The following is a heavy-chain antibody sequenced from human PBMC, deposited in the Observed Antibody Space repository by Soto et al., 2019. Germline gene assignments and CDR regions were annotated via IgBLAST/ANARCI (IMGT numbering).Heavy chain of an antibody. CDR1: GFTFSSYA. J-gene: IGHJ6*02. Sequence: GGSLRLSCAASGFTFSSYAMSWVRQAPGKGLEWVSAISGSGGSTYYADSVKGRFTISRDNSKNTLYLQMNSLRAEDTAVYYCAKEGGGEWELLLYYYGMDVWSQGTTVTVSS. CDR3: AKEGGGEWELLLYYYGMDV. D-gene: IGHD1-26*01. CDR2: ISGSGGST. V-gene: IGHV3-23*01.